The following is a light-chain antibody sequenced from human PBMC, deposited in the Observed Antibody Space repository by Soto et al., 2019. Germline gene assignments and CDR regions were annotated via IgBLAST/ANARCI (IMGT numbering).Light chain of an antibody. J-gene: IGKJ4*02. CDR2: DTS. CDR1: QSITNNY. Sequence: VLTQSPATLSLSPGERATLSCGANQSITNNYLAWYQQKPGLAPRLLIYDTSKRATGIPDRFSGSGSGTDFSLTISRLEPEDVAAYYCQQFGSLITFGGGTKVEIK. V-gene: IGKV3D-20*01. CDR3: QQFGSLIT.